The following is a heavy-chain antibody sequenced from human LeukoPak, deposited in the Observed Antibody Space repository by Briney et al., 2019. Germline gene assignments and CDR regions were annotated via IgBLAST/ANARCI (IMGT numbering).Heavy chain of an antibody. CDR1: GDSASSNSVA. Sequence: SQTLSLTCAISGDSASSNSVAWNWIRQSPSRGLEWLGRTYYRSRWHNDYALSVKSRMSINTDTSKNQFSLQLNSVTPEDTAVYYCARRSVDGVFDYWGQGTLVTVSS. CDR3: ARRSVDGVFDY. CDR2: TYYRSRWHN. V-gene: IGHV6-1*01. D-gene: IGHD2-8*01. J-gene: IGHJ4*02.